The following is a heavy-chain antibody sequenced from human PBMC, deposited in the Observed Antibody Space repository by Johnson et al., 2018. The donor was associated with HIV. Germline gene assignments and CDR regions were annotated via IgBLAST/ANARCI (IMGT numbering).Heavy chain of an antibody. J-gene: IGHJ3*02. CDR1: GFTFSSYA. V-gene: IGHV3-30-3*01. CDR2: ISYDGSNK. CDR3: ARDRGGGTEAGAFDI. Sequence: VQVVESGGGVVQPGRSLRLSCAASGFTFSSYAMHWVRQAPGKGLEWVAVISYDGSNKYYADSVKGRFTIYRDNSKNKLYLQMNSLRAEDTAVYYCARDRGGGTEAGAFDIWGQGTMVTVSS. D-gene: IGHD2-15*01.